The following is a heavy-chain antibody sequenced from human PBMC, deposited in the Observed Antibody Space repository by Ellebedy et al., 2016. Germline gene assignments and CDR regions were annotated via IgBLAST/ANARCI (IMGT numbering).Heavy chain of an antibody. CDR3: ARVGIVGATPPLDY. CDR1: GGTFSSYA. D-gene: IGHD1-26*01. V-gene: IGHV1-69*04. CDR2: IIPILGIA. J-gene: IGHJ4*02. Sequence: SVKVSCXASGGTFSSYAISWVRQAPGQGLEWMGRIIPILGIANYAQKFQGRVTITADKSTSTAYMELSSLRSEDTAVYYCARVGIVGATPPLDYWGQGTLVTVSS.